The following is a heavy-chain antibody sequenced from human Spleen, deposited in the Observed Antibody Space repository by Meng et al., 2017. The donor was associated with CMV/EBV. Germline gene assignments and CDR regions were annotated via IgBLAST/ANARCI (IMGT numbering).Heavy chain of an antibody. D-gene: IGHD3-3*01. CDR3: ARDTSPLRFLEWLLDHYFDY. CDR2: INPHSGGT. V-gene: IGHV1-2*02. J-gene: IGHJ4*02. CDR1: GYTFTAYY. Sequence: ASVKVSCKTSGYTFTAYYIHWVRQAPGQGLEWVGWINPHSGGTNYAQKFQGRVTMTRDTSISTAYMELSRLRSDDTAVYYCARDTSPLRFLEWLLDHYFDYWGQGTLVTVSS.